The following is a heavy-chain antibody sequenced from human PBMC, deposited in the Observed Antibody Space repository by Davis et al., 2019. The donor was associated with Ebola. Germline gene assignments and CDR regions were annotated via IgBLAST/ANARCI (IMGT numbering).Heavy chain of an antibody. CDR2: VSRKGGI. J-gene: IGHJ5*02. Sequence: PGGSLRLSCAASGFTFNKYGMSWVRQALGKGLEWVAAVSRKGGIYYADSVKGRLTISRDNSKNTVYLQMNSVRPEDTAVYYCVRVGTETRGNWFDPWGQGILVTVSS. D-gene: IGHD2-2*01. CDR3: VRVGTETRGNWFDP. CDR1: GFTFNKYG. V-gene: IGHV3-23*01.